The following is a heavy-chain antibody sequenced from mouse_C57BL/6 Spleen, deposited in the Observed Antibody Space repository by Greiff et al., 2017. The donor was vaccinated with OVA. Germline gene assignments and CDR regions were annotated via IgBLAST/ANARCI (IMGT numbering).Heavy chain of an antibody. Sequence: EVKLVESGGGLVKPGGSLKLSCAASGFTFSDYGMHWVRQAPEKGLEWVAYISSGSSTIYYADTVKGRFTISRDNAKNTLFLQMTSLRSEDTAMYYCARHYSNYGGFAYWGQGTLVTVSA. V-gene: IGHV5-17*01. CDR1: GFTFSDYG. D-gene: IGHD2-5*01. CDR2: ISSGSSTI. J-gene: IGHJ3*01. CDR3: ARHYSNYGGFAY.